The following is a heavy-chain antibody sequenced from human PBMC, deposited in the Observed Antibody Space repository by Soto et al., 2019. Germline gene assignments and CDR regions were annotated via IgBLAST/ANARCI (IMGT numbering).Heavy chain of an antibody. D-gene: IGHD3-22*01. V-gene: IGHV1-69*13. J-gene: IGHJ6*02. CDR2: IIPIFGTA. CDR3: ASNDYYDSSGYHDGMDA. CDR1: GGTFISYA. Sequence: VASVKVSCKASGGTFISYAISWVRQAPGQGLQWMGGIIPIFGTANYAQKFQGRVTITAEESTSTAYMELSSLRSEDTAVYYCASNDYYDSSGYHDGMDAWGQGTTVTV.